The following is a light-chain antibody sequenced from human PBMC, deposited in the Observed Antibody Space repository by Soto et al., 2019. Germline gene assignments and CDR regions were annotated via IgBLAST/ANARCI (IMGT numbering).Light chain of an antibody. CDR2: DAS. J-gene: IGKJ5*01. Sequence: EIVLTQSPATLSLSPGERATLSCRASQSVSDYLAWYQQKPGQAPRLLIYDASNRASGIPARFSGSGSGTDFTLTIGSLGPEFFAVYYCQQRSNWPRPLTFAQGTRLEI. V-gene: IGKV3-11*01. CDR3: QQRSNWPRPLT. CDR1: QSVSDY.